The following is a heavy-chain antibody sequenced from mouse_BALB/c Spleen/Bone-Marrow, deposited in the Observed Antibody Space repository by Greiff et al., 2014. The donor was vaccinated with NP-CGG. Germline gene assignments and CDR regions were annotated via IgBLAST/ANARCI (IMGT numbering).Heavy chain of an antibody. J-gene: IGHJ2*01. CDR3: ARLRRYYGYFDY. V-gene: IGHV5-17*02. CDR2: ISSGSSTI. CDR1: GFTFSSFG. D-gene: IGHD1-1*01. Sequence: EVKLVESGGGLVQPGGSLKLSCAASGFTFSSFGMHWVRQAPEKGLEWVAYISSGSSTIYYADTVKGRFTISGDNPKNTLFLQMTSLRSEDTAMYYCARLRRYYGYFDYWGQGTTLTVSS.